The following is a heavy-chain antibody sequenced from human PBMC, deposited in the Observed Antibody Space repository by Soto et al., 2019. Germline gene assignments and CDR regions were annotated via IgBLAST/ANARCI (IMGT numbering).Heavy chain of an antibody. J-gene: IGHJ4*02. CDR2: IRSKANSYAT. CDR1: GFTFSGSA. Sequence: EVQLVESEGGLVQPGGSLKLSCAASGFTFSGSAMQWVRQASGKGLEWVGRIRSKANSYATAYAASVKGRFTISRDDSKNTAYLQMNILKTEDTAVYYCTRPSWTYYYDSSGHQVQDYWGQGTLVTVSS. CDR3: TRPSWTYYYDSSGHQVQDY. V-gene: IGHV3-73*02. D-gene: IGHD3-22*01.